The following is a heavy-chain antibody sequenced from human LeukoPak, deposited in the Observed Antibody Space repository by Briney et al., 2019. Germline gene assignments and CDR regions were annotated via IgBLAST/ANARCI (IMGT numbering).Heavy chain of an antibody. Sequence: SSETLSLTCGVSDYSITSDNYWGWIRQPPGKGLEWIGSIYHSGSTYYNPSLKSRVTISVDTSKNHFSLKLTPVTAADTALYYCARENTSGTNWFDPWGQGTLVTVSS. D-gene: IGHD3-10*01. CDR3: ARENTSGTNWFDP. CDR2: IYHSGST. V-gene: IGHV4-38-2*02. CDR1: DYSITSDNY. J-gene: IGHJ5*02.